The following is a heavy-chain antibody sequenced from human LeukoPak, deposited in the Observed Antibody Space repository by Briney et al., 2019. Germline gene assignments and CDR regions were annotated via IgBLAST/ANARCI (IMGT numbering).Heavy chain of an antibody. J-gene: IGHJ4*02. CDR3: AREAREGYSGYESPGNYFDY. Sequence: KPSQTLSLTCTVSGGSISSGGYYWSWIRQHPGKGLEWIGYIYYSGSTYYNPSLKSRVTISVDTSKNQFSLKLSSVTAEDTAVYYCAREAREGYSGYESPGNYFDYWGQGTLVTVSS. CDR2: IYYSGST. CDR1: GGSISSGGYY. D-gene: IGHD5-12*01. V-gene: IGHV4-31*03.